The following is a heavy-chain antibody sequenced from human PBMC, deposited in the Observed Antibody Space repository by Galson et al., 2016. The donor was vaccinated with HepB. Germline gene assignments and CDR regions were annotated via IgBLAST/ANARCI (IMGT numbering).Heavy chain of an antibody. J-gene: IGHJ4*02. D-gene: IGHD2-21*02. CDR3: ARGAGTVMTVIYFDY. CDR2: ISYDGKKK. V-gene: IGHV3-30*04. CDR1: GFTLNIYT. Sequence: SLRLSCAASGFTLNIYTMYWVRQAPGKGLEWVAVISYDGKKKYIADSLKGRFTISRDNSKSPVYLQMNSRRAEDTAVYYCARGAGTVMTVIYFDYWGQGAPVTVSS.